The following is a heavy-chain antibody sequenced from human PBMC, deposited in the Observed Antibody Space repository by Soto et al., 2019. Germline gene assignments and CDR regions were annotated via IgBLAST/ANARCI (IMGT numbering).Heavy chain of an antibody. CDR3: AKEQTHSQADTSSIFAY. CDR1: GFTFSTYP. Sequence: GGSLRLSCAASGFTFSTYPMTWVRQAPGKGLEWVSSISGSGGSTYYADSVKGRFTISRDNSKNTLYLQMNSLRADDTAVYYCAKEQTHSQADTSSIFAYWGQGTLVTVSS. V-gene: IGHV3-23*01. CDR2: ISGSGGST. D-gene: IGHD5-18*01. J-gene: IGHJ4*02.